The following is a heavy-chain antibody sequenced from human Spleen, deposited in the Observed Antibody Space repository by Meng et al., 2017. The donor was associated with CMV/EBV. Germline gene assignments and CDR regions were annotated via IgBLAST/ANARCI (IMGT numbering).Heavy chain of an antibody. J-gene: IGHJ4*02. CDR1: GSNFSSYA. V-gene: IGHV1-69*05. CDR2: IIPIFGTE. Sequence: KASGSNFSSYAISWVRQAPGKGLEWMGRIIPIFGTEKYAQKFQGRVTITTDESTSTAYMELSSLRSEDTAVYYCARDRGSYYSGFDYWGQGTLVTVSS. D-gene: IGHD1-26*01. CDR3: ARDRGSYYSGFDY.